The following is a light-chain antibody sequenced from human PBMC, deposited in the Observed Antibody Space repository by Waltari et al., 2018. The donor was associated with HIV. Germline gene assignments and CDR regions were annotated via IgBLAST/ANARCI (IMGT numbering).Light chain of an antibody. J-gene: IGLJ2*01. CDR3: SSYAPTNKFYVL. V-gene: IGLV2-8*01. Sequence: QSALTQPPSASGSPGQSVTMSCTGTSSDIGGYNYVSWYQQHPGKAPKLIITEVTKRPSGVPDRFSGSKSGNTASLTVSGLQAEDEAHYYCSSYAPTNKFYVLFGGGTTLTVL. CDR1: SSDIGGYNY. CDR2: EVT.